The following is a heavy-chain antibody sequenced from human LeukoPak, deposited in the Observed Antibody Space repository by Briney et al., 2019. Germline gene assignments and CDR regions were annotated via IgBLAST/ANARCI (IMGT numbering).Heavy chain of an antibody. CDR3: ARNRGAAGRDYFDL. CDR1: GGSITSYY. CDR2: IYYTGDT. D-gene: IGHD6-25*01. V-gene: IGHV4-59*12. Sequence: SETLSLTCTVSGGSITSYYWSWIRQPPGKGLEWIGYIYYTGDTNCIPSLKSRVTISTDTSKNQFSLKLTSVTAADTARYYCARNRGAAGRDYFDLWGQGTLVTVSS. J-gene: IGHJ4*02.